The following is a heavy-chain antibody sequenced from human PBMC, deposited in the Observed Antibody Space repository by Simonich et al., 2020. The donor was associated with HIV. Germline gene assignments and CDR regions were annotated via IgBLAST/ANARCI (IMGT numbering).Heavy chain of an antibody. V-gene: IGHV3-30*02. Sequence: VQLVESGGGLVQPGGSLRLSCAASGFTFSSYGLHWVRQAPGKGLEWVAVIWYDGSNKYYADSVKGRFTISRDNSKNTLYLQMNSLRAEDTAMYYCAKDPGGWSFDYWGQGTLVTVSS. CDR3: AKDPGGWSFDY. CDR1: GFTFSSYG. CDR2: IWYDGSNK. D-gene: IGHD3-16*01. J-gene: IGHJ4*02.